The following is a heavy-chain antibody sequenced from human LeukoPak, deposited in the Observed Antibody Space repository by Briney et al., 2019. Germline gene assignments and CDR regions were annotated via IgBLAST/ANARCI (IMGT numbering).Heavy chain of an antibody. V-gene: IGHV3-7*01. Sequence: PGGSLRLSCVASRFTFSNYWMHWVRQAPGRGLEWVANIKQDGSNAYYVDSVKGRFTISRDNAKNSVYLQMNSLRAEDTAVYYCARGVRGLTQYDAFDIWGQGTMVTVSS. CDR2: IKQDGSNA. CDR3: ARGVRGLTQYDAFDI. D-gene: IGHD1-20*01. CDR1: RFTFSNYW. J-gene: IGHJ3*02.